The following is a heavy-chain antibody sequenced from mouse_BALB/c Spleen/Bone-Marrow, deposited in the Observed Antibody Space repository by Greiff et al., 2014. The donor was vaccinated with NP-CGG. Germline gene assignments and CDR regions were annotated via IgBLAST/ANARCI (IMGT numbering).Heavy chain of an antibody. Sequence: KQSGSELVRPGASVKLSCKASGYTFTSYWVHWVKQRPGQGLEWIGNVYPGSGSTNYDEKFKSKATLTVDTSSSTAYMQLSSLTSEDSAVYYCTRRRGNYYYFDYWGQGATLTVSS. CDR2: VYPGSGST. V-gene: IGHV1S22*01. CDR1: GYTFTSYW. CDR3: TRRRGNYYYFDY. J-gene: IGHJ2*01. D-gene: IGHD2-1*01.